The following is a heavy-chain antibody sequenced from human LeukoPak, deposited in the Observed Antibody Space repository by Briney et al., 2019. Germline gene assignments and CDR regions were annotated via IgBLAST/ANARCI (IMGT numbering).Heavy chain of an antibody. V-gene: IGHV4-30-4*01. D-gene: IGHD6-13*01. Sequence: SETLSLTCTVSGGSNSSGDYYWSWIRQPPGKGLEWIGYIYYSGSTYYNPSLKSRVTISVDTSKNQFSLKLSSVTAADTAVYYCASSIAAAGTSFDYWGQGTLVTVSS. CDR3: ASSIAAAGTSFDY. J-gene: IGHJ4*02. CDR2: IYYSGST. CDR1: GGSNSSGDYY.